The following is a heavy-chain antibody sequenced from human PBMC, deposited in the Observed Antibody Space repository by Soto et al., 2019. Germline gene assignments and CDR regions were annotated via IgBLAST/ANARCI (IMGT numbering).Heavy chain of an antibody. J-gene: IGHJ4*02. CDR1: GGSFSGYY. CDR3: ARGRTLITGTSLDY. CDR2: INHSGST. Sequence: QVQLQQWGAGLLKPSETLSLTCAVYGGSFSGYYWTWIRQPPGKGLEWIGEINHSGSTNYKPSLRSRVTISVDTSKNQPSLKVSSVTAADTAIYYCARGRTLITGTSLDYWGQGTLVTVSS. D-gene: IGHD1-20*01. V-gene: IGHV4-34*01.